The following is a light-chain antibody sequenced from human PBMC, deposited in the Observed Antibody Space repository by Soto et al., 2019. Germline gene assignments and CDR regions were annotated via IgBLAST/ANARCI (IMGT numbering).Light chain of an antibody. Sequence: QSVLTQPASVSGSPGQSITISCTGTSSDVGDYNYVSWYQRHPGKAPKLMIYDVSNRPSGVSNRFSGSKSGNTASLTISGLQAEDEADYYCSSYTSSSTLDVFGTGTKLTVL. J-gene: IGLJ1*01. V-gene: IGLV2-14*01. CDR3: SSYTSSSTLDV. CDR2: DVS. CDR1: SSDVGDYNY.